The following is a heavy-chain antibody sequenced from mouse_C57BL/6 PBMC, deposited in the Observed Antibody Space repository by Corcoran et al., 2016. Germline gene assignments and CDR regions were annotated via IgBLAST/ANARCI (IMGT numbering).Heavy chain of an antibody. Sequence: QIQLVQSGPELKKPGETVKISCKASGYTFTTYGMSWVKQAPGKGLKWMGWINTYSGVPTYADDFKGRFAFSLETSASTAHLQINNLKNEDTATYFCARGHYYGSSYVGAMDYWGQGTSVTVSS. V-gene: IGHV9-3*01. CDR2: INTYSGVP. D-gene: IGHD1-1*01. CDR1: GYTFTTYG. J-gene: IGHJ4*01. CDR3: ARGHYYGSSYVGAMDY.